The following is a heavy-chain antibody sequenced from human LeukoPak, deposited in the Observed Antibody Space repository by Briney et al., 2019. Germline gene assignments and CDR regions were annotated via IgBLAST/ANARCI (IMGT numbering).Heavy chain of an antibody. CDR1: GFDLSDYY. CDR2: ISSSGGNI. V-gene: IGHV3-11*01. CDR3: ARRRDYFDY. J-gene: IGHJ4*02. Sequence: GGSLRLSCVVSGFDLSDYYMSWIRQAPGKGLEWISYISSSGGNIYFADSVKGRFTMSRDNARGSLYLQMNSLAADDTAIYYCARRRDYFDYWGQGTLVTVSS.